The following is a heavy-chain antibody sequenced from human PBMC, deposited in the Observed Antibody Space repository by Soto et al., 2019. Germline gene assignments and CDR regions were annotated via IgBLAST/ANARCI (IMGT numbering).Heavy chain of an antibody. CDR1: GYTFTGYY. V-gene: IGHV1-2*04. Sequence: GASVKVSCKASGYTFTGYYMHWVRQAPGQGLEWMGWINPNSGGTNYAQKFQGWVTMTRDTSISTAYMELSRLRSDDTAVYYCARDTSVGATTHYYYGMDVWGQGTTVTVCS. CDR3: ARDTSVGATTHYYYGMDV. J-gene: IGHJ6*02. D-gene: IGHD1-26*01. CDR2: INPNSGGT.